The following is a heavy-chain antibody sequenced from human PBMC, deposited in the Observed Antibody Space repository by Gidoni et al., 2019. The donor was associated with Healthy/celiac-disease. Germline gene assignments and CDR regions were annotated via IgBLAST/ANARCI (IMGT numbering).Heavy chain of an antibody. CDR1: GGSISSYY. CDR2: IYYSGST. J-gene: IGHJ6*02. CDR3: ARSRGKYYYGMDV. Sequence: QVQLQESGPGLVKPSETLSLTCTVSGGSISSYYWSWIRQPPGKGLEWIGYIYYSGSTNYNPSLKSRVTISVDTSKNQFSLKLSSVTAADTAVYYCARSRGKYYYGMDVWGQGTTVTVSS. V-gene: IGHV4-59*01.